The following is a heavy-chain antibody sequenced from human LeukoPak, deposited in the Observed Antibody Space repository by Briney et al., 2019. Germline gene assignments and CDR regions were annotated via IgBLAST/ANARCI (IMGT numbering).Heavy chain of an antibody. V-gene: IGHV3-74*01. D-gene: IGHD1-14*01. CDR3: ASRTGVY. CDR2: INTDGSSA. CDR1: RFTLSSYW. Sequence: GGSLRLSCAASRFTLSSYWMHWVRQAPGKGLVWVSRINTDGSSANYADSVKGRFTISRDDAMNTLYLQMNNLRAEDTAVYYCASRTGVYWGQGTLVSVSS. J-gene: IGHJ4*02.